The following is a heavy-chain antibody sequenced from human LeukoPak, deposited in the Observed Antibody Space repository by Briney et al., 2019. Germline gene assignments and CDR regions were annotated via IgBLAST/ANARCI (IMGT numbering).Heavy chain of an antibody. Sequence: ASVKVSCKASGYRFISNYIQWVRQAPGLGPEWMGWMHPGNGNTRYAEKFQGRVTMTRDTSISTAYMELSRLRSDDTAVYYCARDPFGYCSSTSCYASDYWGQGTLVTVSS. CDR2: MHPGNGNT. CDR3: ARDPFGYCSSTSCYASDY. V-gene: IGHV1-2*02. CDR1: GYRFISNY. J-gene: IGHJ4*02. D-gene: IGHD2-2*01.